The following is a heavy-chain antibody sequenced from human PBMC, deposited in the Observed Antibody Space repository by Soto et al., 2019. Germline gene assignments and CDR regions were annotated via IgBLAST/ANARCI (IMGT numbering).Heavy chain of an antibody. D-gene: IGHD6-6*01. J-gene: IGHJ4*02. CDR3: ARRGYSSSSTRYYFDY. CDR1: GGSISSSSYY. V-gene: IGHV4-39*01. CDR2: IYYSGST. Sequence: PSETLSLTCTVSGGSISSSSYYWGWIRQPPGKGLEWIGSIYYSGSTYYNPSLKSRVTISVDTSKNQFSLKLSSVTAADTAVYYCARRGYSSSSTRYYFDYWGQGTLVTVSS.